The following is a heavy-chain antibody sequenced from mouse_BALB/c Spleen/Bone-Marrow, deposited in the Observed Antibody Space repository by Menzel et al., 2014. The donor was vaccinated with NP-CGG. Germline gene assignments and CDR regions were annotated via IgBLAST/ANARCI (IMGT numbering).Heavy chain of an antibody. CDR2: IDPSDSET. J-gene: IGHJ3*01. V-gene: IGHV1-69*02. Sequence: QVQLQQPGAELVKPGAPVKLSCKASGYTFTSYWMNWVKQRPGRGLEWIGRIDPSDSETHHNQKFKDKATLTVDKSSSTAYIQLSSLTSEDSAVYYCARTYYGNYAWFAYWGQGTLVTVSA. CDR3: ARTYYGNYAWFAY. CDR1: GYTFTSYW. D-gene: IGHD2-1*01.